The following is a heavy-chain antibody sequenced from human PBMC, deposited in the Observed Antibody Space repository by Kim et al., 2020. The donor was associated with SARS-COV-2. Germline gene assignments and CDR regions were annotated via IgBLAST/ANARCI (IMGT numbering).Heavy chain of an antibody. J-gene: IGHJ5*02. V-gene: IGHV3-21*01. CDR3: ASATYDSSGYTS. CDR2: ISSSSSYI. D-gene: IGHD3-22*01. Sequence: GGSLRLSCAASGFTFSTYSMNWVRQAPGKGLEWVSSISSSSSYIYYADSVKGRFTISRDNAKNSLYLQMNSLSDEDTAVYYCASATYDSSGYTSWGQGTLVTVSS. CDR1: GFTFSTYS.